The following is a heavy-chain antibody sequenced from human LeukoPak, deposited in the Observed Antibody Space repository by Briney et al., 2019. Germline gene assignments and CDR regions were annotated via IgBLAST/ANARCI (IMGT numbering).Heavy chain of an antibody. V-gene: IGHV3-74*01. CDR2: INRDGSIT. CDR3: AKENCYGMDA. CDR1: GVTFSSYW. Sequence: GGSLRLSCAASGVTFSSYWMHWGRGAPGGGLGWVSRINRDGSITSYGDSVKGRFTISRDNAKNTLYLQMSSLRAEDTAVYYCAKENCYGMDAWGQGTTVTVSS. J-gene: IGHJ6*02.